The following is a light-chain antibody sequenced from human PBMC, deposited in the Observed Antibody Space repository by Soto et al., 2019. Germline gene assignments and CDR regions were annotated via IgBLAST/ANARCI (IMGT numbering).Light chain of an antibody. CDR2: GAS. J-gene: IGKJ1*01. CDR3: QQYGSSPRT. Sequence: EIVLTQSPGTLSLSPGERATLSCRASQSVSSSYLAWYQQKPDQAPRLLIYGASSRATGIPDRFSGSGSGTDFTLTISRLEAEDLAVYYCQQYGSSPRTFGQGTKVEIK. V-gene: IGKV3-20*01. CDR1: QSVSSSY.